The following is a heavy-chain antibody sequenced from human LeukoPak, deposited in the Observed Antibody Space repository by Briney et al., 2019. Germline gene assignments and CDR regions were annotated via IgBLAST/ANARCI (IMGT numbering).Heavy chain of an antibody. D-gene: IGHD6-25*01. CDR3: ARELYSSGSSPSDI. CDR1: GGTFSSYA. Sequence: SVKVSCKASGGTFSSYAISWVRQAPGQGLEWMGRIIPFLGISNYAQKFQGRVTITADKSTSTAYMELSSLRSEDTAVYYCARELYSSGSSPSDIWGQGTMVTVSS. V-gene: IGHV1-69*04. J-gene: IGHJ3*02. CDR2: IIPFLGIS.